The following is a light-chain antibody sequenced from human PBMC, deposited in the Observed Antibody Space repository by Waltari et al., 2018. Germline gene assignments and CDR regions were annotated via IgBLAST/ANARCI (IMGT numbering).Light chain of an antibody. V-gene: IGKV3-20*01. CDR2: GAS. CDR3: QHYVRLPVT. J-gene: IGKJ1*01. CDR1: QRIGTF. Sequence: EIVLLQSHGTLSSSPGDRVTLACRASQRIGTFLAWYQQKPGQPARLLIYGASISAAGIPDRVSGSGSGTDFSLTISRLEPEDFAVYYCQHYVRLPVTFGQGTKVQIK.